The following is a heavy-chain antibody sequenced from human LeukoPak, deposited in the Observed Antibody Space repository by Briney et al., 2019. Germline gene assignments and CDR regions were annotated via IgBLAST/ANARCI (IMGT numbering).Heavy chain of an antibody. J-gene: IGHJ2*01. CDR2: IIPIFGTA. V-gene: IGHV1-69*05. CDR3: ARLREDWYFDL. Sequence: ASVKVSCKASGGTFSSYAISWVRQAPGQGLEWMGRIIPIFGTANYAQKFQGRVTITTDESTSTAYMGLSSLRSEDTAVYYCARLREDWYFDLWGRGTLVTVSS. CDR1: GGTFSSYA. D-gene: IGHD1-26*01.